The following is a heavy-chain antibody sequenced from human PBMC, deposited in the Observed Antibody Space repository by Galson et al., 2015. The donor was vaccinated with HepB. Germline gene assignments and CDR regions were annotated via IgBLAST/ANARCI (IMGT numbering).Heavy chain of an antibody. V-gene: IGHV3-11*01. CDR3: XSPXGGDXXXWSGYYXPXYYXXXXXX. D-gene: IGHD3-3*01. J-gene: IGHJ6*02. CDR2: ISXSGSSI. Sequence: SLRLSCAASGFTFSDYYMSWIXQXXXXGLEWXSYISXSGSSIYYADSVKGRXTIXRDNXXXSLYXXXNSLRAEXXXVYXXXSPXGGDXXXWSGYYXPXYYXXXXXXWGXXTTV. CDR1: GFTFSDYY.